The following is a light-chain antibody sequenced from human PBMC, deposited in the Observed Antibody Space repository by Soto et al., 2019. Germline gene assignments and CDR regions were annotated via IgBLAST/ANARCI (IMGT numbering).Light chain of an antibody. CDR2: DAS. J-gene: IGKJ2*01. Sequence: EIVMTQSPATLSLSPGERATLSCRASQSVSSDLGWYQQKPGQAPRLLIYDASTRATGIPARFSGTGSGAEFTLTISSLQSEDFAVYYCQHYNSWTNTFGQGTKVDIK. CDR1: QSVSSD. CDR3: QHYNSWTNT. V-gene: IGKV3-15*01.